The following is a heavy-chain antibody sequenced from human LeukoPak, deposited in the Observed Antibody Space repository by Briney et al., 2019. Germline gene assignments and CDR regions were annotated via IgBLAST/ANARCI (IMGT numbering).Heavy chain of an antibody. D-gene: IGHD5-12*01. Sequence: PGGSLRLSCAASGFTFSNYAMRWVRQAPGKGLEWVAVISYDGSNKYDADSVKGRFTISRDNSKNTLYLQMNSLRAEDTAVYYCARDRGYSGYDGLDYWGQGTLVTASS. V-gene: IGHV3-30-3*01. CDR1: GFTFSNYA. J-gene: IGHJ4*02. CDR2: ISYDGSNK. CDR3: ARDRGYSGYDGLDY.